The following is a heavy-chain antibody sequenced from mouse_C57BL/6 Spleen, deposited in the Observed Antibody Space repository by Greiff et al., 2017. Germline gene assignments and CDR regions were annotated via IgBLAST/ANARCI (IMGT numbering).Heavy chain of an antibody. V-gene: IGHV1-80*01. Sequence: VQLQQSGAELVKPGASVKISCKASGYAFSSYWMNWVKQRPGKGLEWIGQIYPGDGDTNYNGKFKGKATLTADKSYSTAYMQLSSLTSEYSAVYFCARGGSSGVDYWGQGTSVTVSS. CDR3: ARGGSSGVDY. CDR2: IYPGDGDT. D-gene: IGHD1-1*01. CDR1: GYAFSSYW. J-gene: IGHJ4*01.